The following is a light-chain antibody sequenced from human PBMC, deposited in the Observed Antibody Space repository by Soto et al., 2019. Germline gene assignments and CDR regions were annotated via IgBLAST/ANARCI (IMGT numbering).Light chain of an antibody. Sequence: GGRVTITCRASQSISSWLAWYQQKPGKAPKRLIYAASSLQSGVPSRFSGSGSGTEFTLTISSLQPEDFATYYCQQYDSFSVTFGQGTKV. CDR1: QSISSW. CDR3: QQYDSFSVT. CDR2: AAS. J-gene: IGKJ1*01. V-gene: IGKV1-5*01.